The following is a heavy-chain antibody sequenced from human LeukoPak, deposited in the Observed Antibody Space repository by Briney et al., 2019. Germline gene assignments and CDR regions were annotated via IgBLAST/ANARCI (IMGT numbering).Heavy chain of an antibody. CDR1: GFTFSSYA. D-gene: IGHD3-16*01. J-gene: IGHJ6*02. CDR3: ARVGMTRFYYGMDV. V-gene: IGHV3-30-3*01. CDR2: ISYDGSNK. Sequence: PGGSLRLSCEASGFTFSSYAMHWVRQAPGKGLEWVAVISYDGSNKYYADSVKGRFTISRDNSKNTLYLQMNSLRAEDTAVYYCARVGMTRFYYGMDVWGQGTTVTVSS.